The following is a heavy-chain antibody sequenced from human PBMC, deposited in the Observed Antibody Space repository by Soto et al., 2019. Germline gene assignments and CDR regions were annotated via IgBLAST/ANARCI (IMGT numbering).Heavy chain of an antibody. J-gene: IGHJ4*02. CDR2: IIPMFGTP. CDR1: GDAFTNYI. D-gene: IGHD1-26*01. Sequence: QVQLVQSGAEVKKPGSSVKVSCKASGDAFTNYIFDWVHQAPGQGLEWMGGIIPMFGTPKYAQTFQDRVTISADVSTGTAYLELTSLRVDDTAVYYCARGRDQPPVGLYFDSWGEGTRVTVSS. V-gene: IGHV1-69*01. CDR3: ARGRDQPPVGLYFDS.